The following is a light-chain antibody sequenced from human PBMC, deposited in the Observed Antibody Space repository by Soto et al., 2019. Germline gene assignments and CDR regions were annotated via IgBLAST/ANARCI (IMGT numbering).Light chain of an antibody. CDR1: QDISNY. J-gene: IGKJ2*01. Sequence: DIQMTQSPSSLSASVGDRVTITCQASQDISNYLNWYQQKPGKAPKLLIYDASNLETGDPTRFSGSGSETDFTFTISSLQPEDIATYYCQQYDNLPPYTFGQGTKLEIK. V-gene: IGKV1-33*01. CDR3: QQYDNLPPYT. CDR2: DAS.